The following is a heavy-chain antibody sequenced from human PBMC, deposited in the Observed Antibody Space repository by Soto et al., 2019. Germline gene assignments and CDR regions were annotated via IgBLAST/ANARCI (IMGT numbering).Heavy chain of an antibody. CDR3: ARGVRGYIYGWGFDY. J-gene: IGHJ4*02. D-gene: IGHD5-18*01. V-gene: IGHV1-69*02. CDR1: GGTFSSYT. Sequence: QVQLVQSGAEVKKPGSSVKVSCKASGGTFSSYTISWVRQAPGQGLEWMGRIIPILGIANYAQKFQGRVTVXXEXSXXTAYRELSSLRSEDTAVYYCARGVRGYIYGWGFDYWGQGTLVTVSS. CDR2: IIPILGIA.